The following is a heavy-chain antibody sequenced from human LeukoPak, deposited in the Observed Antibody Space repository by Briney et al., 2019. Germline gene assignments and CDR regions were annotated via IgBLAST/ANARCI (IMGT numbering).Heavy chain of an antibody. CDR1: GGSISSYY. J-gene: IGHJ4*02. Sequence: SETLSLTCTVSGGSISSYYWSWIRQPPGKGLEWIGYIYHSGSTYYNPSLKSRVTISVDRSKNQFSLKLSSVTAADTAVYYCARAQGTRDYWGQGTLVTVSS. V-gene: IGHV4-59*12. CDR3: ARAQGTRDY. D-gene: IGHD3-10*01. CDR2: IYHSGST.